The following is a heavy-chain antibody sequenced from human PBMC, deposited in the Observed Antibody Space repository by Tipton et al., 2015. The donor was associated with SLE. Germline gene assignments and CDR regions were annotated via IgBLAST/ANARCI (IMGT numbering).Heavy chain of an antibody. CDR1: GGSFSGYY. CDR2: IYTSGST. V-gene: IGHV4-4*07. D-gene: IGHD3-22*01. J-gene: IGHJ4*02. Sequence: TLSLTCAVYGGSFSGYYWSWIRQHPGKGLEWIGRIYTSGSTNYSPSLKSRVTISVDTSKNQFSLKLSSVTAADTAVYYCAREVGHYYDSSGYDYWGQGTLVTVSS. CDR3: AREVGHYYDSSGYDY.